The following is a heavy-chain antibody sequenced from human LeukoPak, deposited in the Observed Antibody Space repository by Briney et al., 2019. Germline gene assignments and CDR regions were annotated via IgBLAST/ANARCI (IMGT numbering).Heavy chain of an antibody. CDR3: ARWARYCSSGSCYSWFDP. J-gene: IGHJ5*02. V-gene: IGHV3-7*01. CDR1: GFTFRSYW. D-gene: IGHD2-15*01. CDR2: MKLDGSEE. Sequence: GGSLRLSSAASGFTFRSYWMSWVRQAPGKGLEWVANMKLDGSEEYYVDSAKGRFTISSDNAKNSLYLQMNSLRVDDTAVYYCARWARYCSSGSCYSWFDPWGQGTLVTVSS.